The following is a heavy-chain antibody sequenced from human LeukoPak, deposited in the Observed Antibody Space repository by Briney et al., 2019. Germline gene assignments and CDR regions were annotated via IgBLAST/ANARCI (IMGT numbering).Heavy chain of an antibody. CDR1: GDSISSGYY. Sequence: PSETLSLTCTVSGDSISSGYYWGWIRQPPGKGLEWIGIIYHSGSTYFNPSLKSRVTISVDTSKNQFSLKLSSVTAADTAVYYCARTTEGYCRGVSCYYYYYYMDVWGKGTTVTVSS. J-gene: IGHJ6*03. CDR3: ARTTEGYCRGVSCYYYYYYMDV. D-gene: IGHD2-15*01. CDR2: IYHSGST. V-gene: IGHV4-38-2*02.